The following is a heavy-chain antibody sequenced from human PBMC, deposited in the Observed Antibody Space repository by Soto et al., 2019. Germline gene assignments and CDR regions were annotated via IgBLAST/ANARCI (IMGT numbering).Heavy chain of an antibody. CDR3: AKGGTNDYSPLDF. D-gene: IGHD2-8*01. Sequence: PGGSLRLSCAASGFTFRSHAMTWVRQAPGKGLKWVSAISASGDSTYYADSVKGRFTISRDNSNNTLRLQMDRLRAEDTAIYYCAKGGTNDYSPLDFCGQGTPVTVSS. V-gene: IGHV3-23*01. CDR2: ISASGDST. J-gene: IGHJ4*02. CDR1: GFTFRSHA.